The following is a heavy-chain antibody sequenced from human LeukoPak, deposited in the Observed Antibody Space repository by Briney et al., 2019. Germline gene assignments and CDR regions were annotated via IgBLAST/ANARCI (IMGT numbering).Heavy chain of an antibody. CDR3: ARDLDGVSHDY. CDR1: GFTVSSNY. J-gene: IGHJ4*02. CDR2: IYSSGMT. Sequence: GGSLRLSCAASGFTVSSNYMSWVRQAPGKGLEWISVIYSSGMTYYADSVKGRFTISIDNSKNTLYFQMNSLRAEDTAVYYCARDLDGVSHDYWGQGTLVTVSS. D-gene: IGHD2-8*01. V-gene: IGHV3-53*01.